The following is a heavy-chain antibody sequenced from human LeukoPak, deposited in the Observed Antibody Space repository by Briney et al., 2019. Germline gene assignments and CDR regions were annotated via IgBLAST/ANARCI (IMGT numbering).Heavy chain of an antibody. CDR3: ASGFAYQYFDS. Sequence: ASVKVSCKVSGYNLIALSIHWVRQAPGKGLEWMGGFYPEDGETIYAQKFQGRFTMTEDTSTDTAYMELSSLTSEDTAVYYCASGFAYQYFDSWGQGTLVTVSS. J-gene: IGHJ4*02. CDR1: GYNLIALS. V-gene: IGHV1-24*01. CDR2: FYPEDGET. D-gene: IGHD2-2*01.